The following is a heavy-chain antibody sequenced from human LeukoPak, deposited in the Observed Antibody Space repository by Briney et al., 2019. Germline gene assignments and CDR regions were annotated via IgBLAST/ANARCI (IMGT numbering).Heavy chain of an antibody. CDR3: ARDIGTTVDY. J-gene: IGHJ4*02. Sequence: GGSLRLSCAASGFTFNNYAMSWVRQAPGKGPVWVSRINSDGSSTSYADSVKGRFTISRDNAKNTLYLQMNSLRAEDTAVYYCARDIGTTVDYWGQGTLVTVSS. CDR1: GFTFNNYA. CDR2: INSDGSST. V-gene: IGHV3-74*01. D-gene: IGHD4-17*01.